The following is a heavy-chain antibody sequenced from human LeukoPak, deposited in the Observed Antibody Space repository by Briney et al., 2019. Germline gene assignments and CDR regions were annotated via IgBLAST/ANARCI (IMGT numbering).Heavy chain of an antibody. J-gene: IGHJ4*02. CDR1: GFIVSGDF. CDR2: IYSDGST. CDR3: ARERGRGRDSPWFDY. V-gene: IGHV3-53*01. D-gene: IGHD1-26*01. Sequence: RGSLRLSCAASGFIVSGDFMSWVRLAPGKGLEWVSVIYSDGSTYYADSVKGRFTISRDNSKNTLDLQMTGLRAEDTAVYYCARERGRGRDSPWFDYWGQGTLVTVSS.